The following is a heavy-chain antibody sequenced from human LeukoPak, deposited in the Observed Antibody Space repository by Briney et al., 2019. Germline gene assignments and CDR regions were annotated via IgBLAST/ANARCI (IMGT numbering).Heavy chain of an antibody. Sequence: SETLSLTCTVSGGSISSYYWSWIRQPAGKGLEWIGRIYTSGSTNYNPSLKSRVTISVDTSRNQFSLKLTSVTAADTAVYYCATPDSSGYYYLYWGQGTLVTVSS. CDR1: GGSISSYY. CDR2: IYTSGST. V-gene: IGHV4-4*07. D-gene: IGHD3-22*01. CDR3: ATPDSSGYYYLY. J-gene: IGHJ4*02.